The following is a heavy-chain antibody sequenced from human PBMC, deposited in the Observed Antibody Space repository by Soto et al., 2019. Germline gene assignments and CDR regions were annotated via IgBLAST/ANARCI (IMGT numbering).Heavy chain of an antibody. CDR3: ARSEENYKYALDV. CDR1: GFSVSSNY. V-gene: IGHV3-53*02. J-gene: IGHJ6*02. Sequence: EVQLVATGGDLIQPGGSLRLSCAASGFSVSSNYMSWVRQAPGKGLEWVSVIYSGGSTYYADSVRGRFIISRDNSKNMVYLQMNSLRAEDTAVYYCARSEENYKYALDVWGQGTTVTVSS. CDR2: IYSGGST.